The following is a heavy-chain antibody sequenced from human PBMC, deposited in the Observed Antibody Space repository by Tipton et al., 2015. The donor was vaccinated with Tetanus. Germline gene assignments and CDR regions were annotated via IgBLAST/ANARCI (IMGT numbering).Heavy chain of an antibody. V-gene: IGHV4-59*01. CDR2: IYYSGST. J-gene: IGHJ4*02. CDR3: ARDPSGGVRYFDY. D-gene: IGHD2-8*01. CDR1: GDSISSYY. Sequence: TLPLTCTVSGDSISSYYWSWIRQPPGKGLEWIGYIYYSGSTNYNPSLKGRVTISVDTSKNQFSLKLSSVTAADTAVYYCARDPSGGVRYFDYWGQGTLVTVSS.